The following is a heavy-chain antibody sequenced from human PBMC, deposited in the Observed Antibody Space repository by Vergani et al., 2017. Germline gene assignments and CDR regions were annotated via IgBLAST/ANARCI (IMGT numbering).Heavy chain of an antibody. Sequence: QVQLQQWGAGLLKPSETLSLTCAVYGGSFSAYYWSWIRQPPGKGLEWSGEIYHSGSTNYNPSLKSRVTISVDTSKNQFSLKLGSVTAADTAVYYCARGDKQMQGIAAAGRGSYMDVWGKGTTVTVSS. J-gene: IGHJ6*03. CDR1: GGSFSAYY. V-gene: IGHV4-34*01. D-gene: IGHD6-13*01. CDR3: ARGDKQMQGIAAAGRGSYMDV. CDR2: IYHSGST.